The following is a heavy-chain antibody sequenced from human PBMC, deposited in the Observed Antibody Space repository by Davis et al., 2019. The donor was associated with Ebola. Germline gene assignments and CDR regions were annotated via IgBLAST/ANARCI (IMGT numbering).Heavy chain of an antibody. J-gene: IGHJ2*01. CDR3: ARGTYDGGRLDWYFDL. CDR2: IFYGGSS. D-gene: IGHD2-15*01. CDR1: GASISSFY. Sequence: SETLSLTCTVSGASISSFYWSWVRQSPGKGLEWIAYIFYGGSSNYNPSLESRVTMSVDTSKNQFSLKLSSVTAADTAVYYCARGTYDGGRLDWYFDLWGRGTLVTVSS. V-gene: IGHV4-59*12.